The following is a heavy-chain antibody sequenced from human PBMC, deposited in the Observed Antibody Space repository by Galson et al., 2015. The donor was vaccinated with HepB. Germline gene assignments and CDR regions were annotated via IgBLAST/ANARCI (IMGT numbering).Heavy chain of an antibody. J-gene: IGHJ4*02. D-gene: IGHD4-17*01. Sequence: SVKVSCKASGGTFSSYTLNWVRQAPGQGLEWVGRIIPIVDIANYAQKFQGRVTITADKSTSTTYMELSSLRSEDTAVYYCARVVGDYGDYVDYFDYWGQGTLVTVSS. V-gene: IGHV1-69*02. CDR3: ARVVGDYGDYVDYFDY. CDR1: GGTFSSYT. CDR2: IIPIVDIA.